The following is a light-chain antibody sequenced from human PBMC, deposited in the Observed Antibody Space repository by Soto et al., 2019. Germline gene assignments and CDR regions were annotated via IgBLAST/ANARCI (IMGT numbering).Light chain of an antibody. CDR3: SSYATSSIVV. J-gene: IGLJ2*01. Sequence: QPVLTQPASVSGSPGQSITISCTGTSSDVGGYNYVSWYQQHPGKAPRLVIYEVSVRPSGISNRFSGSKSGNTASLTISGLQAEDEADYYCSSYATSSIVVFGGGTKLTVL. CDR1: SSDVGGYNY. CDR2: EVS. V-gene: IGLV2-14*01.